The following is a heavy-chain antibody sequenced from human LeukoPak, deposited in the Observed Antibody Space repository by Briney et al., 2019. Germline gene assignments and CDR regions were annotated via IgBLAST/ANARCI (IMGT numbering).Heavy chain of an antibody. CDR1: GGSISGYF. D-gene: IGHD1-1*01. Sequence: SETLSLTCTVSGGSISGYFWSWIRQPPGKGLEWIGYVYYSGSTNYNPSLKSRVTISVDTSKNQFSLKLSSVTAADTAVYYCARHSERRYDYWGQGTLVTVSS. J-gene: IGHJ4*02. CDR2: VYYSGST. V-gene: IGHV4-59*08. CDR3: ARHSERRYDY.